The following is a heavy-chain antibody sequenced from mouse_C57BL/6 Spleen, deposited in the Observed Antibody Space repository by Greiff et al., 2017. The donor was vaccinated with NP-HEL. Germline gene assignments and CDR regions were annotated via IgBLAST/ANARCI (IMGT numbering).Heavy chain of an antibody. CDR3: ARSNEVVAPLDV. J-gene: IGHJ1*03. V-gene: IGHV1-64*01. CDR2: IHPNSGST. CDR1: GYTFTSYW. Sequence: QVQLQQPGAELVKPGASVKLSCKASGYTFTSYWMHWVKQRPGQGLEWIGMIHPNSGSTNYNEKFKSKATLTVDKSSSTAYMQLSSLTSEDSAVYYCARSNEVVAPLDVWGTGTTVTVSS. D-gene: IGHD1-1*01.